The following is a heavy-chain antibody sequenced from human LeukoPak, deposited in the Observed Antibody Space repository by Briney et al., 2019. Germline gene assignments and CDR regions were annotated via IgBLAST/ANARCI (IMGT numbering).Heavy chain of an antibody. V-gene: IGHV3-21*01. D-gene: IGHD2-2*01. CDR3: AREDASAFDI. J-gene: IGHJ3*02. CDR2: ISSGSSYI. Sequence: GGSLRLSCAASGFTFNTYGMSWVRQAPGKGLEWVSSISSGSSYIYYTDSVKGRFTISRDNAKNSLYLQMNSLRAEDTAVYYCAREDASAFDIWGQGTMVTVSS. CDR1: GFTFNTYG.